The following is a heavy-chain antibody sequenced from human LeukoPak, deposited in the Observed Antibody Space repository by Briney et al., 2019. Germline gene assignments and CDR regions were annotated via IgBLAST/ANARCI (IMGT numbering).Heavy chain of an antibody. CDR3: ARVNSGYDWGGGYYYYYMDV. V-gene: IGHV4-38-2*02. D-gene: IGHD5-12*01. J-gene: IGHJ6*03. CDR1: GYSISSGYY. Sequence: SETLSLTCTVSGYSISSGYYWGWIRQPPGKGLEWIGSIYHSGSTYYNPSLKSRVTISVDTSKNQFSLKLSSVTAADTAVYYCARVNSGYDWGGGYYYYYMDVWGKGTTVTISS. CDR2: IYHSGST.